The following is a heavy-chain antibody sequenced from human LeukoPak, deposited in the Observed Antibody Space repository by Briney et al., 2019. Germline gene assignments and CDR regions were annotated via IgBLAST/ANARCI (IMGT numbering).Heavy chain of an antibody. D-gene: IGHD6-13*01. Sequence: SGPTLVKPTQTLTLTCTFSGFSLTTSGVDVGWIRQPPGKALEWLALIYWNDDKRYSPSLKNRLTITKDTSENQVVLTMTNMDPVDTATYYCAHLTPKTTYSSFDYWGQGTLVTVSS. CDR2: IYWNDDK. J-gene: IGHJ4*02. CDR3: AHLTPKTTYSSFDY. CDR1: GFSLTTSGVD. V-gene: IGHV2-5*01.